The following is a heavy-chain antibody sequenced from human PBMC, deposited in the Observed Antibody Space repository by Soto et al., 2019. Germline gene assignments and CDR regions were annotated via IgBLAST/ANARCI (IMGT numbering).Heavy chain of an antibody. CDR3: AKDRYLDHDSRGYLFDN. V-gene: IGHV3-23*01. CDR2: ISRYGDFT. D-gene: IGHD3-22*01. J-gene: IGHJ4*02. Sequence: EVQLLESGGDLIQPGGSLRLSCAASGFTFNIYAMTWVRQAPGKGLEWVSAISRYGDFTYYADSVEGRFTISRDNSKNTLYLKMNSLRAEDTAVYYCAKDRYLDHDSRGYLFDNWGQGPLVTVSS. CDR1: GFTFNIYA.